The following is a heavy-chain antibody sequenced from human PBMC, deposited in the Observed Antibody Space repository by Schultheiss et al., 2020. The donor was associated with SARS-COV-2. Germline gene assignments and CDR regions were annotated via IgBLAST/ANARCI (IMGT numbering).Heavy chain of an antibody. V-gene: IGHV1-2*02. CDR1: GYTFTSYG. Sequence: ASVKVSCKASGYTFTSYGISWVRQAPGQGLEWMGWINPNSGGTNYAQKFQGRVTMTRDTSISTAYMEVSRLTSDDTAVYYCARDGQPLAFRGTTDSYLDPWGQGTLVTVSS. D-gene: IGHD3-3*02. CDR2: INPNSGGT. CDR3: ARDGQPLAFRGTTDSYLDP. J-gene: IGHJ5*02.